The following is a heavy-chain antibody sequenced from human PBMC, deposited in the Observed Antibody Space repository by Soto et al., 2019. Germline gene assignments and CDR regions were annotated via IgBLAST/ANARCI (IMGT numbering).Heavy chain of an antibody. CDR1: GFTFSDYD. CDR3: ATDHYGAFDY. CDR2: IGAARDP. J-gene: IGHJ4*02. V-gene: IGHV3-13*05. D-gene: IGHD4-17*01. Sequence: GGSLRLSCTASGFTFSDYDMHWVRQAAGKGLEWVSTIGAARDPYYTGSVKGRFTISRDNAKNSLYLQMNSLRAEDTAVYYCATDHYGAFDYRGQGPLVTVSS.